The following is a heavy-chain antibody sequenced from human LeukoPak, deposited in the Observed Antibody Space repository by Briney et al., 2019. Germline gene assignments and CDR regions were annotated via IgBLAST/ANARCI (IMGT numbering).Heavy chain of an antibody. Sequence: SETLSLTCTVSGGSISSYYRSWIRQPPGKGLEWIGYIYYSGSTNYNPSLKSRVTISVDTSKNQFSLKLSSVTAADTAVYYCARLRRIAAAGNNWFDPWGQGTLVTVSS. CDR1: GGSISSYY. D-gene: IGHD6-13*01. J-gene: IGHJ5*02. V-gene: IGHV4-59*08. CDR2: IYYSGST. CDR3: ARLRRIAAAGNNWFDP.